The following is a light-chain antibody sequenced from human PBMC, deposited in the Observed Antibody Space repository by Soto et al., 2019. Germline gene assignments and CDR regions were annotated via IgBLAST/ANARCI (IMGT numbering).Light chain of an antibody. CDR2: AAS. Sequence: TQSPATLSVSPGERATLSCRASQSVSGNLAWYQQKPGKAPKLLIYAASTLQSGVPSRFSGSGSGTEFTLTISSLQPEDFATYYCQQLNSYPITFGQGTRLEIK. V-gene: IGKV1-9*01. CDR1: QSVSGN. CDR3: QQLNSYPIT. J-gene: IGKJ5*01.